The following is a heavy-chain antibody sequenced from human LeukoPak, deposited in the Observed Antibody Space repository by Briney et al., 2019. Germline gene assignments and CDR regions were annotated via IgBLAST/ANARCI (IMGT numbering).Heavy chain of an antibody. Sequence: AGGSLRLSCAASGFTFSSYAMSWVRQAPGKGLEWVSGISGSGGTTYYADSVKGRFTISRDNSKNTLYLQMNSLRAEDTAVYYCAKETTDIVVVPALDYWGQGTLVTVSS. CDR3: AKETTDIVVVPALDY. V-gene: IGHV3-23*01. D-gene: IGHD2-2*01. CDR2: ISGSGGTT. CDR1: GFTFSSYA. J-gene: IGHJ4*02.